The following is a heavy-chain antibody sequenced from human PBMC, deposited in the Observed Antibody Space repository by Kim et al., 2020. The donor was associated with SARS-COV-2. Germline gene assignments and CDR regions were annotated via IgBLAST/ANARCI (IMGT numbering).Heavy chain of an antibody. J-gene: IGHJ2*01. V-gene: IGHV3-48*03. CDR3: ARGSWDIVVVPAAHFDL. D-gene: IGHD2-2*01. Sequence: VKGRVTISRDNAKNSLYLQMNSLRAEDTAVYYCARGSWDIVVVPAAHFDLWGRGTLVTVSS.